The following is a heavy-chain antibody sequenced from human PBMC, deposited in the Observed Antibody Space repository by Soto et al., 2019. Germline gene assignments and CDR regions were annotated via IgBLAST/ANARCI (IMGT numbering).Heavy chain of an antibody. Sequence: PGGSLRLSCAASGFTFSGSAMHWVRQASGKGLECVSFISGSGRTTYYADSVKGRFTVSRDNSKNTLYLQMNSLRAEDTALYYCAKFRGPSSSSYSMDVWGKGTTVTVSS. J-gene: IGHJ6*03. CDR1: GFTFSGSA. CDR3: AKFRGPSSSSYSMDV. V-gene: IGHV3-23*01. CDR2: ISGSGRTT. D-gene: IGHD3-16*01.